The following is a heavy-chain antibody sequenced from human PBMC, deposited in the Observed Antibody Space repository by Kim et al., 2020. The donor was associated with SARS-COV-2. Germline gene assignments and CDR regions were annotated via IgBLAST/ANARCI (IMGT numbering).Heavy chain of an antibody. CDR3: ARDRLDYYGSGSYHNWFDP. CDR1: GGSFSGYY. Sequence: SQTLSLTCAVYGGSFSGYYWSWIRQPPGKGLEWIGEINHSGSTNYNPSLKSRVTISVDTSKNQFSLKLSSVTAADTAVYYCARDRLDYYGSGSYHNWFDPWGQGTLVTVSS. D-gene: IGHD3-10*01. J-gene: IGHJ5*02. V-gene: IGHV4-34*01. CDR2: INHSGST.